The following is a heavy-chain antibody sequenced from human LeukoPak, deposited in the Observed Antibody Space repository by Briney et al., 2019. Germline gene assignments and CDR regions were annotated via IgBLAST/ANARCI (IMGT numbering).Heavy chain of an antibody. V-gene: IGHV1-2*02. CDR2: INPNSGGT. J-gene: IGHJ4*02. Sequence: ASVKVSCKASGYTFTGYYMHWVRQAPGQGLEWMGWINPNSGGTNYAQKFQGRVTMTRDTSISTAYMELSRLRSDDTAVYYCARRIKAGSGSYYYFDYWGQGTLVTVSS. CDR1: GYTFTGYY. CDR3: ARRIKAGSGSYYYFDY. D-gene: IGHD3-10*01.